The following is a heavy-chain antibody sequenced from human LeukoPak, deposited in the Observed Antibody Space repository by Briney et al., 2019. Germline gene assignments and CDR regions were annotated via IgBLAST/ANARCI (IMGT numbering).Heavy chain of an antibody. Sequence: GGSLRLSCAASGFTFSSYAMSWVRQAPGKGLEWVSAISGSGGSTYYADSVKGRFTISRDNSKNTLYLQMNSLRAEDTAVYYCAKDRARGRVSRYFDYWGQGTLVTVSS. CDR3: AKDRARGRVSRYFDY. J-gene: IGHJ4*02. CDR2: ISGSGGST. D-gene: IGHD2-8*01. V-gene: IGHV3-23*01. CDR1: GFTFSSYA.